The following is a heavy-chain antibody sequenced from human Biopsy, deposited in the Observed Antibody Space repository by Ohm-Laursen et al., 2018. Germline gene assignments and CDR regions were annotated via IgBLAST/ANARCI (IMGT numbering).Heavy chain of an antibody. CDR3: ARDVEGFYSYAMDV. V-gene: IGHV3-11*01. Sequence: SLRLSCAASGFTFSTYAMTWVRQAPGKGLEWVSYITSGGSTTDYADSVKGRFTISRDNAKSSLFLQMNSLRAEGTAVYYCARDVEGFYSYAMDVWGQGTTVTVSS. CDR1: GFTFSTYA. D-gene: IGHD5-24*01. CDR2: ITSGGSTT. J-gene: IGHJ6*02.